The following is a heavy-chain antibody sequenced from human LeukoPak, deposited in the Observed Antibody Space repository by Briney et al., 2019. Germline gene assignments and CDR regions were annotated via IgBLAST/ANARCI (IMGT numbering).Heavy chain of an antibody. CDR3: AKDRRRFWSGYLDY. Sequence: GGSLRLSCAASGFSLSSYAMSWVRQAPGKGLEWVSGISDSGSSTYYADSVKGRFTISRDNSKNTLYLHMNSLTAEDTAVYYCAKDRRRFWSGYLDYWGQGALVTVSS. CDR1: GFSLSSYA. D-gene: IGHD3-3*01. J-gene: IGHJ4*02. V-gene: IGHV3-23*01. CDR2: ISDSGSST.